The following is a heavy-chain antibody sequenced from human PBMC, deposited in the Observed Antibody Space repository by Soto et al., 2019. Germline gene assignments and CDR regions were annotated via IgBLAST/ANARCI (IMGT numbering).Heavy chain of an antibody. D-gene: IGHD6-19*01. V-gene: IGHV3-23*01. CDR2: ITGGGGST. J-gene: IGHJ6*02. CDR3: AKPMSGSSAAMDV. Sequence: GGSLRLSCAASGFTFSSYAMRWVRQAPGKGLEWVSTITGGGGSTYYADSVKGRFTISSDNPKNTLYLQMNSLRAGDSAVYYCAKPMSGSSAAMDVWGQGTTVTVSS. CDR1: GFTFSSYA.